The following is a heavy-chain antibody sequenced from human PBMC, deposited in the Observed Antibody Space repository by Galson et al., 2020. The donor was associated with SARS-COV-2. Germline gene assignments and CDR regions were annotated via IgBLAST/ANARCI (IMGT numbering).Heavy chain of an antibody. CDR2: ISSSGSTI. CDR3: ARTMMATPPVSFDY. J-gene: IGHJ4*02. V-gene: IGHV3-48*03. Sequence: GESLKISCAASGFTFSSYEMNWVRQAPGKGLEWVSYISSSGSTIYYADSVKGRFTISRDDAKNSLYLQMNSLRAEDTAVYYCARTMMATPPVSFDYWGQGTLVTVSS. D-gene: IGHD2-15*01. CDR1: GFTFSSYE.